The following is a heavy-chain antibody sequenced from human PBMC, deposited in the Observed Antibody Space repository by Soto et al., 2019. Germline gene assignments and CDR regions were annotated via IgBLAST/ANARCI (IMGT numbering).Heavy chain of an antibody. Sequence: QVQLVQSGAEVKKPGSSVKVSCKTSGVSFNNNGIGWVRQAPGHGLEWMGGVSPPFRTSNYARKFQGRISITADESTGTVNMELSSLTSEDTAQYYCARVLYYGSGSYSPGDMDVCGQGTTVTVTS. CDR2: VSPPFRTS. D-gene: IGHD3-10*01. CDR1: GVSFNNNG. V-gene: IGHV1-69*01. J-gene: IGHJ6*02. CDR3: ARVLYYGSGSYSPGDMDV.